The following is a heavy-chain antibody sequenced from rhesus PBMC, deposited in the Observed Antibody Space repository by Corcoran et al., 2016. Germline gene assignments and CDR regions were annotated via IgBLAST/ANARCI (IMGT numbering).Heavy chain of an antibody. J-gene: IGHJ4*01. D-gene: IGHD6-25*01. CDR1: GYSISGYY. Sequence: QVQLQESGPGLVKPSETLSLTCAVSGYSISGYYWSWIRQAPGKGLEWIGYITYSGSTSYNPSLKSRVTISRDTSKNQFSLKLSALTAADTAVYYCARNSGSWIFDYWGQGVLVTVSS. V-gene: IGHV4-122*02. CDR3: ARNSGSWIFDY. CDR2: ITYSGST.